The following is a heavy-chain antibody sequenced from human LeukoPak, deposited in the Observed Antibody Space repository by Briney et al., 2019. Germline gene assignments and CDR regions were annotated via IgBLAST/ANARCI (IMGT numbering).Heavy chain of an antibody. CDR2: IYYSGST. CDR3: ARERTNYYDSSGYYLEYFQH. V-gene: IGHV4-39*07. CDR1: GGSISSSSYY. D-gene: IGHD3-22*01. Sequence: SETLSLTCTVSGGSISSSSYYWGWIRQPPGKGLEWIGSIYYSGSTYYNPSLKSRVTISVDTSKNQFSLKLSSVTAADTAVYYCARERTNYYDSSGYYLEYFQHWGQGTLVTVSS. J-gene: IGHJ1*01.